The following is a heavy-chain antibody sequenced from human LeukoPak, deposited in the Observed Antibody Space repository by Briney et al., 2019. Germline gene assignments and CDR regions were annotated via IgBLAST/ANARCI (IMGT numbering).Heavy chain of an antibody. CDR2: ISGSGGST. CDR3: AKNLGPVDY. J-gene: IGHJ4*02. V-gene: IGHV3-23*01. CDR1: GFTFNTYA. Sequence: GGSLRLSCAASGFTFNTYAMSWVRQAPGKGLEWVSAISGSGGSTYYADSVKGWFTISRDNSKNTLYLQMNSLRAEDTAVYYCAKNLGPVDYWGQGTLVTVSS.